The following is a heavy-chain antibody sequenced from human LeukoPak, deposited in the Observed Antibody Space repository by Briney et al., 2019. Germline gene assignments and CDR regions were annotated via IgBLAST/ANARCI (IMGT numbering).Heavy chain of an antibody. CDR1: GFTFSSYE. CDR3: ARWAAQTRGFDY. D-gene: IGHD3-10*01. CDR2: ISSSGSTI. V-gene: IGHV3-48*03. J-gene: IGHJ4*02. Sequence: PGGSLRLSCAASGFTFSSYEMNWVRQAPGKGLEWVSYISSSGSTIYYADSVKGRFAISRDNAKNSLYLQMNSLRDEDSAVYYCARWAAQTRGFDYWGQGALVTVSS.